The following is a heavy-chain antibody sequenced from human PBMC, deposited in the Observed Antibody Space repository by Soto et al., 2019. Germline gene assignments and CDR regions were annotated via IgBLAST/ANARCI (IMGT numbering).Heavy chain of an antibody. J-gene: IGHJ2*01. V-gene: IGHV3-48*01. Sequence: DVKLVESGGNLVQPGGSLRLSCAASGFTFSNYNFHWVRQAPGKGLEWITIIHSSGSATHYADSLKGRFTISRDNAKNSLYLQMNSLRAEDTAVYYCARDSMWSFDLWGRGTLVTVSS. CDR2: IHSSGSAT. CDR3: ARDSMWSFDL. CDR1: GFTFSNYN. D-gene: IGHD2-2*01.